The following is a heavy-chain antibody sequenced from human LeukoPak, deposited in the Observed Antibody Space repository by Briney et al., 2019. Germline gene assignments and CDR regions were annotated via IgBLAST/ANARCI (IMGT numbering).Heavy chain of an antibody. J-gene: IGHJ6*03. D-gene: IGHD5-18*01. CDR1: GGSFSGYY. V-gene: IGHV4-34*01. CDR2: INHSGST. CDR3: ARFGSGYVKNDWSRTGLGAYPTKYYYHMDV. Sequence: SETLSLTCAVYGGSFSGYYWSWIRQPPGKGLEWIGEINHSGSTNYNPSLKSRVTISGDTSKNQFSLKLSSVTAADTAVYFCARFGSGYVKNDWSRTGLGAYPTKYYYHMDVWGKGTTVTVSS.